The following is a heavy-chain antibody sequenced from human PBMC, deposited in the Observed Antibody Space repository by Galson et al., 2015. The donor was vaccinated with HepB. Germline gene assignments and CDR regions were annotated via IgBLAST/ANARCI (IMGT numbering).Heavy chain of an antibody. CDR1: GGTFSSYT. CDR2: ISAYNGNT. V-gene: IGHV1-18*01. CDR3: ARVLDDYVWGSYRTRYFDY. Sequence: SVKVSCKASGGTFSSYTISWVRQAPGQGLEWMGWISAYNGNTNYAQKLQGRVTMTTDTSTSTAYMELRSLRSDDTAVYYCARVLDDYVWGSYRTRYFDYWGQGTLVTVSS. J-gene: IGHJ4*02. D-gene: IGHD3-16*02.